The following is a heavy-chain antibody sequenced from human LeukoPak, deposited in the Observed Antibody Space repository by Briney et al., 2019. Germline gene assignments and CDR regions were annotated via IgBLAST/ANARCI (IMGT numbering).Heavy chain of an antibody. V-gene: IGHV3-30*18. D-gene: IGHD4-23*01. CDR3: ANGGKSYYYGMDV. CDR2: ISYDGSNK. J-gene: IGHJ6*02. Sequence: PGGSLRLSCAASGFTFSSYGMHGVRQAPGKGVEGVAVISYDGSNKYYADSVKGRFTISRDNSKNPLYLQMNSLRAEDTAVYYCANGGKSYYYGMDVWGQGTPVTVSS. CDR1: GFTFSSYG.